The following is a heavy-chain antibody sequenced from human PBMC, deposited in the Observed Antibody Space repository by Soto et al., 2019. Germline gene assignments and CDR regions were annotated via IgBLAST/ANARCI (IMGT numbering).Heavy chain of an antibody. Sequence: QVQLVESGGGVVQPGRSLRLSCAASGFTFSSYAMHWVRQAPGKGLEWVAVISYDGSIKYYADSVKGRFTISRDNSKNTLYLQMNSLRAEDTAVYYCARDLSYYDSSGYKPHDAFDIWGQGTMVTVSS. CDR3: ARDLSYYDSSGYKPHDAFDI. CDR2: ISYDGSIK. V-gene: IGHV3-30-3*01. CDR1: GFTFSSYA. D-gene: IGHD3-22*01. J-gene: IGHJ3*02.